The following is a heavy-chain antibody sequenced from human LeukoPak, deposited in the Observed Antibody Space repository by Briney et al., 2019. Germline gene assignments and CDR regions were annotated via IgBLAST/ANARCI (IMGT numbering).Heavy chain of an antibody. V-gene: IGHV4-38-2*02. Sequence: SETLSLTCTVSGYSISSGYYWGWIRQPPGKGLEWIGSIYHSGNTYYNPSLKSRVTISVDTSKNQFSLKLSSVTAADTAVYYCARGGRQYGSGSSFDYWGQGTLVTVSS. J-gene: IGHJ4*02. CDR2: IYHSGNT. CDR3: ARGGRQYGSGSSFDY. D-gene: IGHD3-10*01. CDR1: GYSISSGYY.